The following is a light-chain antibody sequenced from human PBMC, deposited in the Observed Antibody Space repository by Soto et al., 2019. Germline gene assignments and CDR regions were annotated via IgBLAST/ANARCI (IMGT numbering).Light chain of an antibody. CDR2: AAS. V-gene: IGKV1-39*01. Sequence: DIQMTQSPSSRSVSVGKRVTITCRASQSISNYLNWYQQKPGKAPKVLIYAASSLQSGVPSRFSGSGSGTDFTLTISSLQPEDFATYYCQQSYSTPMWTFGQGTKVDIK. CDR3: QQSYSTPMWT. CDR1: QSISNY. J-gene: IGKJ1*01.